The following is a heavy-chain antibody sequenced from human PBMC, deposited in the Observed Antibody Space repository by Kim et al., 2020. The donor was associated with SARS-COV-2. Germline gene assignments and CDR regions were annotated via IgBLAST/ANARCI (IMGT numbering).Heavy chain of an antibody. CDR2: IRSSSSCE. CDR3: AGAPGGTIFGVVLADYYYCYMDV. J-gene: IGHJ6*03. V-gene: IGHV3-21*01. D-gene: IGHD3-3*01. CDR1: GFTFSSYS. Sequence: GGSLRLSCAASGFTFSSYSMNWVRQAPGKGLEWVSSIRSSSSCEYYADSVKGRFTISRDNAKNSLYLQMSSLRAEDTAVYYCAGAPGGTIFGVVLADYYYCYMDVWGKGTTVTVSS.